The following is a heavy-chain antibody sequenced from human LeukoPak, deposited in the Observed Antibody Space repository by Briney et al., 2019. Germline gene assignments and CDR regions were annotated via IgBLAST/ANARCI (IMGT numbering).Heavy chain of an antibody. CDR3: ARYYYGSGSYYSPSNYYGMDV. V-gene: IGHV3-21*01. J-gene: IGHJ6*02. Sequence: KTGGSLRLSCAASGFTFSSYSMNWVRQAPGKGLEWVSSISSSSSYIYYADSVKGRFTISRDNAKNSLYLQMNSLRAGDTAVYYCARYYYGSGSYYSPSNYYGMDVWGQGTTVTVSS. CDR2: ISSSSSYI. D-gene: IGHD3-10*01. CDR1: GFTFSSYS.